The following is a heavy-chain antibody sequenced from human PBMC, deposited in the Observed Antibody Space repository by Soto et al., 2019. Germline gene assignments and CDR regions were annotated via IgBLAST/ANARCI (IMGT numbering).Heavy chain of an antibody. D-gene: IGHD3-22*01. CDR2: MNPNSGNT. CDR3: ARVDITSSGYYYPDY. V-gene: IGHV1-8*02. J-gene: IGHJ4*02. Sequence: GASVKVSCKASGYTFTSYARHWVRQAPGQRLEWMGWMNPNSGNTGYAQKFQGRVTMTRNTSISTAYMELSSLRSEDTAVYYCARVDITSSGYYYPDYWGQGTLATVSS. CDR1: GYTFTSYA.